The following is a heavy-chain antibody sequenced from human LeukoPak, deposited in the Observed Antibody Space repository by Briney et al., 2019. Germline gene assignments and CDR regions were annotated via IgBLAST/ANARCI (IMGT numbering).Heavy chain of an antibody. CDR2: ISWDSGSR. V-gene: IGHV3-9*01. D-gene: IGHD1-1*01. CDR1: GFTFDDYV. CDR3: IKDLRLGLHLDTFHM. Sequence: PGRSLRLSCAASGFTFDDYVMHWVRQRPGKGLEWVSSISWDSGSRVYAASVKGRFTISRDNAKNSLHLQMNNLTPEDSALYHCIKDLRLGLHLDTFHMWGQGTLVTVSS. J-gene: IGHJ3*02.